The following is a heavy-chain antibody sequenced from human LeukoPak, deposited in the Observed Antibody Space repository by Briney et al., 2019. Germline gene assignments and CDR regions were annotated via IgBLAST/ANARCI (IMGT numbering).Heavy chain of an antibody. Sequence: SVKVSCKASGGTFSSYAISWVRQAPGQGLEWMGGIIPIFGTANYAQKFQGRVTITADESTSTAYMELSSLRSEDTAVYYCARDNFIGAAGTGYFQHWGQGTLVTVSS. CDR1: GGTFSSYA. J-gene: IGHJ1*01. CDR2: IIPIFGTA. V-gene: IGHV1-69*01. CDR3: ARDNFIGAAGTGYFQH. D-gene: IGHD6-13*01.